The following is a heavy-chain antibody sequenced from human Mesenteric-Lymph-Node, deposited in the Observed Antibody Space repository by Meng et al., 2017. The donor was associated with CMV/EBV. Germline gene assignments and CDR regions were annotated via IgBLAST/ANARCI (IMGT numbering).Heavy chain of an antibody. J-gene: IGHJ4*02. D-gene: IGHD3-10*01. CDR3: GRDINPGGLDD. Sequence: GESLKISCAASGFTFSSYAIDWVRQAPGKGLEWVSDISGSGVSTYYADSVKGRFTISRDNSKNTLYLQMNSLRPEDTALYSCGRDINPGGLDDWGQGTLVTVSS. CDR2: ISGSGVST. V-gene: IGHV3-23*01. CDR1: GFTFSSYA.